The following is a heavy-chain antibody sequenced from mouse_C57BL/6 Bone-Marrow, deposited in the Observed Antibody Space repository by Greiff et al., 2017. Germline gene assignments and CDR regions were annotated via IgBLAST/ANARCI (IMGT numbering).Heavy chain of an antibody. V-gene: IGHV1-64*01. D-gene: IGHD2-2*01. CDR3: ARVGLRRRGYYFDY. CDR2: IHPNSGST. Sequence: VQLQQPGAELVKPGASVQLSCKASGYTFTSYWMHWVKQRPGQGLEWIGMIHPNSGSTNYNEKFKSKATLTVDKSSSTAYMQLSSLTSEDSAVYYCARVGLRRRGYYFDYGGQGTTLTVSS. CDR1: GYTFTSYW. J-gene: IGHJ2*01.